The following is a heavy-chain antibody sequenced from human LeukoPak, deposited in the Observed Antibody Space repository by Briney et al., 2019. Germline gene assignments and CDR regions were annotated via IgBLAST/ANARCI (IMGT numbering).Heavy chain of an antibody. V-gene: IGHV4-59*08. J-gene: IGHJ6*03. Sequence: PSETLSLTCTVSGGSISSYYWSWIRQPPGKGLEWIGYIYNSGSTNYNPSLKSRVTISVDTSKNQFSLKLSSVTAADTAVYYCARASYQLAYYYYYYMDVWGKGTTVTISS. CDR3: ARASYQLAYYYYYYMDV. CDR1: GGSISSYY. D-gene: IGHD2-2*01. CDR2: IYNSGST.